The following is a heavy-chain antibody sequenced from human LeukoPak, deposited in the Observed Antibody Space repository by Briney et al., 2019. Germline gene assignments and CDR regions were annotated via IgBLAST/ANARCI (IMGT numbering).Heavy chain of an antibody. V-gene: IGHV1-18*01. D-gene: IGHD6-13*01. CDR2: ISAYNGNT. CDR1: GYTFTSFG. CDR3: ARDGGGESSSRWFRELVDY. Sequence: ASVKVSCKAYGYTFTSFGISWVRKAPGQGVEWMGWISAYNGNTQYAKNLQGRVTMTTDTSTSTAYMELRSLRSDDTAVYYCARDGGGESSSRWFRELVDYWGQGTLVTVSS. J-gene: IGHJ4*02.